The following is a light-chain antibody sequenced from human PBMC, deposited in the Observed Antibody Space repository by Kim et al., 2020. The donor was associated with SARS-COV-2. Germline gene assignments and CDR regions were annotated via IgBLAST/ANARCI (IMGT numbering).Light chain of an antibody. CDR1: QSIGTW. J-gene: IGKJ1*01. V-gene: IGKV1-5*03. CDR2: QAS. Sequence: DIQMTQSPSTLSASVGDRVTITCRASQSIGTWLAWYQQKPGKAPKLLMYQASSLESGVPSRFSGSGSGTEFTLTISSLQPDDFATYCCQQYDTYWTFGQGTKVDIK. CDR3: QQYDTYWT.